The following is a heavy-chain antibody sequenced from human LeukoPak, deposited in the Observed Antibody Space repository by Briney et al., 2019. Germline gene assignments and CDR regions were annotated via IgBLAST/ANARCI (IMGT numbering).Heavy chain of an antibody. V-gene: IGHV3-66*01. Sequence: GGSLRLSCAASGFTASSNYMSWVRQAPGKGLEWVSVIYSGGSTYYADSVKGRFTISRDNSKNTLYLQMNSLRAEDTAVYYCARIVVVVAAIGWFDPWGQGTLVTVSS. J-gene: IGHJ5*02. CDR3: ARIVVVVAAIGWFDP. CDR1: GFTASSNY. D-gene: IGHD2-15*01. CDR2: IYSGGST.